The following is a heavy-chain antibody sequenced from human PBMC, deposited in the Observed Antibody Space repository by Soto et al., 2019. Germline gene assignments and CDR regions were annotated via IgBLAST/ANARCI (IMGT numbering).Heavy chain of an antibody. D-gene: IGHD1-1*01. Sequence: ALSLTCTVSGGSVSIGGYYLSWIRQHPGKGLEWTGYIYYSGSTYYNPSLKSRVTISVDTSKNQFSLKLSSVTAADTAVYYCARGRSELERRYNYYYGIDVWGQGHTVTVS. CDR2: IYYSGST. CDR1: GGSVSIGGYY. CDR3: ARGRSELERRYNYYYGIDV. J-gene: IGHJ6*02. V-gene: IGHV4-31*03.